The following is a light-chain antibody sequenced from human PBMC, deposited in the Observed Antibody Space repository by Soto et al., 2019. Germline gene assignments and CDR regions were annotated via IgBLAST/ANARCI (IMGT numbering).Light chain of an antibody. CDR2: GAS. CDR3: QQYNTWLWT. V-gene: IGKV3-15*01. Sequence: EVVMTQSPATLSVSPGERATLSCRASQSVNANLAWYQQKPGQAPRLLIHGASNRATGIPARFSDSGFGTEFIXXIXSXXSEDFAVYYCQQYNTWLWTFGQGTKVEI. J-gene: IGKJ1*01. CDR1: QSVNAN.